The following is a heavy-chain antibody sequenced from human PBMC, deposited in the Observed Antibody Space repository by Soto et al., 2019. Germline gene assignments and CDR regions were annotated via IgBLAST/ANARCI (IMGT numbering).Heavy chain of an antibody. CDR2: ISGYNGNT. CDR3: SRFIMVGGWFDPNYYHGVDV. Sequence: QVQLVQSGAEVKKPGASVTVSCKTSGYTFSNYGINWVRQAPGQGLEWMGWISGYNGNTNYAQTVQGRVTMTTDTSTGTVYMELRSLKSDDTAIYYCSRFIMVGGWFDPNYYHGVDVWGKGTTVTVSS. V-gene: IGHV1-18*01. D-gene: IGHD6-19*01. CDR1: GYTFSNYG. J-gene: IGHJ6*04.